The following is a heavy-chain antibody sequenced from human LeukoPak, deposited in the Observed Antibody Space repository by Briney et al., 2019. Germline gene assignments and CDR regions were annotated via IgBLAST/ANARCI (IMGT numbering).Heavy chain of an antibody. CDR3: ARDPGTGSSWYDY. CDR1: GFTVSSNY. CDR2: IYSDGST. Sequence: GGSLRLSCAASGFTVSSNYMSWVRQAPGKGLEWVSVIYSDGSTYYADSVKGRFTISRDNSKNTLYLQMNSLRAEDTAVYYCARDPGTGSSWYDYWGQGTLVTVSS. V-gene: IGHV3-66*01. J-gene: IGHJ4*02. D-gene: IGHD6-13*01.